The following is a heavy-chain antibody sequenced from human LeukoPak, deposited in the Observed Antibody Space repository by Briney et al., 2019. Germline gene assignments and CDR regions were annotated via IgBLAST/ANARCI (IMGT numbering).Heavy chain of an antibody. CDR2: ISSSGSNI. Sequence: GGSLRLSCAASGFTFSDYYMSWIRQAPGKGLEWVSYISSSGSNIYYADSVKGRFTISRDNAKNSLYLQMNSLRAEDTAVYYCARGTYDSWSGYPDSFDYWGQGTLVTVSS. CDR3: ARGTYDSWSGYPDSFDY. V-gene: IGHV3-11*04. CDR1: GFTFSDYY. D-gene: IGHD3-3*01. J-gene: IGHJ4*02.